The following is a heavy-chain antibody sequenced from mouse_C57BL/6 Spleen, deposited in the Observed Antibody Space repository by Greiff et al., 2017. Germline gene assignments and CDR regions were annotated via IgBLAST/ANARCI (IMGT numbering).Heavy chain of an antibody. Sequence: EVKLVESGGGLVKPGGSLKLSCAASGFTFSSYAMSWVRQTPEKRLEWVATISDGGSYTYYPDNVKGRFTISRDNAKNNLYLQMSHLKSEDTAMYYCARDQDYHGSSYDYIDYWGQGTTLTVSS. CDR1: GFTFSSYA. J-gene: IGHJ2*01. V-gene: IGHV5-4*01. CDR2: ISDGGSYT. CDR3: ARDQDYHGSSYDYIDY. D-gene: IGHD1-1*01.